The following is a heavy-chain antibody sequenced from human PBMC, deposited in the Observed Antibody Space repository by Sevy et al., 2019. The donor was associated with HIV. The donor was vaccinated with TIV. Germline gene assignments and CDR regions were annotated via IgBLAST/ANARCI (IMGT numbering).Heavy chain of an antibody. J-gene: IGHJ6*02. D-gene: IGHD6-13*01. CDR1: GFTFRNYG. CDR3: ARDQGKDAPMDV. V-gene: IGHV3-33*01. Sequence: GGSLRLSCVASGFTFRNYGMHWVRQAPGKGLEWVAVIWHDGKNKKYAESVKGRFTIFRDNSKNPLYLEMNSLRVEDTAVFYCARDQGKDAPMDVWGQGTTVTVSS. CDR2: IWHDGKNK.